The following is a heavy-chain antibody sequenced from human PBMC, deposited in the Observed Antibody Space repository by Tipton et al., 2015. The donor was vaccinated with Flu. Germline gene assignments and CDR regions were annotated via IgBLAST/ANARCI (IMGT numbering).Heavy chain of an antibody. CDR2: INEDGSRT. Sequence: SLRLSCAASGFSFSSYWILWVRQAPGKGLEWVANINEDGSRTYYLGSVKGRFTISRDNARNSAILDMNSLRAEDTARCCCAVFKSPGCWGQGTLVTVSS. D-gene: IGHD3-10*02. CDR3: AVFKSPGC. J-gene: IGHJ4*02. V-gene: IGHV3-7*01. CDR1: GFSFSSYW.